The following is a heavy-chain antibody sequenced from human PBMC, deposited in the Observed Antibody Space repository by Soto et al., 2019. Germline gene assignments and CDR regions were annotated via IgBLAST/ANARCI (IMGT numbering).Heavy chain of an antibody. D-gene: IGHD3-9*01. V-gene: IGHV3-21*02. J-gene: IGHJ6*03. CDR1: GFAFNTYS. CDR2: INEDSTYI. Sequence: EVQLVESGGGLVKPGGSLRLSCTASGFAFNTYSMNWVRQAPGKGLEWVSSINEDSTYIYYADSLRGRITISRDNAKDSLFLQMNSLRPDDTAVYCCVRDLGRYFRSGYMDLWGDGATVTVSS. CDR3: VRDLGRYFRSGYMDL.